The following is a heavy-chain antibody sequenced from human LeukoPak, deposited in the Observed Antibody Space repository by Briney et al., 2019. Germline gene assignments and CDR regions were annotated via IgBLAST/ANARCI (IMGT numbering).Heavy chain of an antibody. V-gene: IGHV3-30*04. Sequence: GGSLRLSCAASGFTFSSYAMHWVRQAPGKGLEWVAVISYDGSNKYYADSVKGRFTISRDNSKNTLYLQMNSLRAEDTAVYYCAREIEKWEPRGPFDCWGQGTLVTVSS. D-gene: IGHD1-26*01. J-gene: IGHJ4*02. CDR1: GFTFSSYA. CDR3: AREIEKWEPRGPFDC. CDR2: ISYDGSNK.